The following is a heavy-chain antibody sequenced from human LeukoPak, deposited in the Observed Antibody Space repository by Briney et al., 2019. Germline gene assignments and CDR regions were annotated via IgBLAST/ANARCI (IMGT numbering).Heavy chain of an antibody. CDR3: ALLQAHRPLDY. CDR1: GVSVSSNGHY. D-gene: IGHD1-26*01. CDR2: IFNRGST. J-gene: IGHJ4*02. Sequence: SETLSLTCTVSGVSVSSNGHYWNWIRQPPGKGLEWIGYIFNRGSTNYNPSLKSRVTISVDTANNQFSLRLSSVTAADTAVYLCALLQAHRPLDYWGQGTLVTVSS. V-gene: IGHV4-61*08.